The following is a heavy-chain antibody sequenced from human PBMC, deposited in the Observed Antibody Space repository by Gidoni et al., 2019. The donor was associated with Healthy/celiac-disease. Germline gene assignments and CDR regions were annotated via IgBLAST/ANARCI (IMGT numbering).Heavy chain of an antibody. Sequence: EVQLVESGGGMVKPGGSLRLSCAASGFTFSSYSMNWVRKAPGKGLEWLSSISSSSSYIYYADSVKGRFTISRDNAKNSLYLQMNSQRAEDTAVYYCARDGDSYGSRLFDYWGQGTLVTVSA. J-gene: IGHJ4*02. CDR3: ARDGDSYGSRLFDY. CDR1: GFTFSSYS. D-gene: IGHD5-18*01. V-gene: IGHV3-21*01. CDR2: ISSSSSYI.